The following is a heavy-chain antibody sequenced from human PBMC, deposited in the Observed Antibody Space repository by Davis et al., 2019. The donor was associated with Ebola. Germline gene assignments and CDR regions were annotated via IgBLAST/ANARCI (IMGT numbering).Heavy chain of an antibody. V-gene: IGHV1-3*01. Sequence: ASVKVSCKASGYTFNKYNMHWVRQAPGQRLEWMGWINAGNGYTKYSLKFRGRVTITKDTSASTAYMELSSLRSEDTAVYYYARDFAVLVAGTSAGGFDMWGQGTMVTVSS. CDR3: ARDFAVLVAGTSAGGFDM. J-gene: IGHJ3*02. CDR1: GYTFNKYN. D-gene: IGHD6-19*01. CDR2: INAGNGYT.